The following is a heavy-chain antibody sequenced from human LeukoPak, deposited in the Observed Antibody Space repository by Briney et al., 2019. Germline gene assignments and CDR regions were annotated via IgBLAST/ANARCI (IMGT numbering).Heavy chain of an antibody. CDR1: GYSISSGYY. D-gene: IGHD4-11*01. CDR3: ARAPTTVTELNFDY. Sequence: PSETLSLTCTVSGYSISSGYYWGWIRQPPGKGLEWIGSIYHSGSTYYNPSLKSRVTISVDTSKNQFSLKLSSVTAADTAVYYCARAPTTVTELNFDYWGQGTLVTVSS. V-gene: IGHV4-38-2*02. J-gene: IGHJ4*02. CDR2: IYHSGST.